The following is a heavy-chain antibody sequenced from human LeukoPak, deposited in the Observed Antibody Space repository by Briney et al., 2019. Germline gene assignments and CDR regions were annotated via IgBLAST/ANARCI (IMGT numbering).Heavy chain of an antibody. J-gene: IGHJ5*02. CDR2: INPNSGGT. V-gene: IGHV1-2*02. CDR3: ARAIWFGELHYNWFDP. CDR1: GYTFTGYY. D-gene: IGHD3-10*01. Sequence: ASVKVSCKASGYTFTGYYMHWVRQAPGQGLEWMGWINPNSGGTNYAQKFQGRVTMTRDTSISTAYMELSRLGSDDTAVYYCARAIWFGELHYNWFDPWGQGTLVTVSS.